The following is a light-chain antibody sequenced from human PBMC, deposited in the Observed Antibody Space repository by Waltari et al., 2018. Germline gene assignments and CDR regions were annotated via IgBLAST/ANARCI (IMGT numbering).Light chain of an antibody. Sequence: QTLVTQEPSLSVSPGGPVTLTRALSSGSGSFSPHPTWYRQTPGQAPRTVIYTTNTRSSGVPDRFSGSILGSKAALTITGAQADDESHYYCVLYLGSDNWMFGGGTKLTVL. V-gene: IGLV8-61*01. J-gene: IGLJ3*02. CDR1: SGSGSFSPH. CDR3: VLYLGSDNWM. CDR2: TTN.